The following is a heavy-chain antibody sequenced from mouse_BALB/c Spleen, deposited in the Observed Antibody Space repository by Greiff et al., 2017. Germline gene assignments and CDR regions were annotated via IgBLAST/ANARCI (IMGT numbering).Heavy chain of an antibody. D-gene: IGHD1-2*01. CDR3: AREGAHYYGYGEY. CDR1: GYTFTEYA. Sequence: QVQLQQSGPEVVRPGVSVKISCKGSGYTFTEYAMHWVKQSHAKSLEWIGVISTYYGDASYNQKFKGKATMTVAKSSSTAYMELARLTSEDSAIYYCAREGAHYYGYGEYWGQGTTLTVSS. V-gene: IGHV1-67*01. J-gene: IGHJ2*01. CDR2: ISTYYGDA.